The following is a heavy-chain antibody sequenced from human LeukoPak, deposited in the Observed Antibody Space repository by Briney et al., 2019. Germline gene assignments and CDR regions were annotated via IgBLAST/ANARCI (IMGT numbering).Heavy chain of an antibody. D-gene: IGHD5-24*01. CDR1: GGSISSSSYY. V-gene: IGHV4-39*07. CDR2: IYYSGST. J-gene: IGHJ5*02. CDR3: ARDRGWLHLNWFDP. Sequence: SETLSLTCTVSGGSISSSSYYWGWIRQPPGKGLEWIGSIYYSGSTYYNPSLKSRVTISVDTSKNQFSLKLSSVTAADTAVYYCARDRGWLHLNWFDPWGQGTLVTVSS.